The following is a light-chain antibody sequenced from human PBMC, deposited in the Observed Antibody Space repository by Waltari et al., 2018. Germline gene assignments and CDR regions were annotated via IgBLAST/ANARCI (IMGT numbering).Light chain of an antibody. Sequence: QDALTQPRSVSGSTGQSVTISCTGTSSDLGGYSYVPWYQQPPGTAPKLMIDEVTKRPSVVSDRFSGSKSGNTASLTISGLQAEDEADYYCSSYAGSNTWIFGGGTRLTVL. J-gene: IGLJ2*01. CDR3: SSYAGSNTWI. CDR2: EVT. V-gene: IGLV2-11*01. CDR1: SSDLGGYSY.